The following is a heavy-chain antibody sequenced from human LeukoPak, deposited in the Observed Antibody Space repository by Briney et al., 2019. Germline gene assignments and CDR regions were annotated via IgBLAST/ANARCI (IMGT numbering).Heavy chain of an antibody. CDR2: IYYSGTT. D-gene: IGHD3-22*01. Sequence: SETLSLTCTVSGGSISSSGYYWGWIRQPPGKGLEWVGTIYYSGTTYYNPSLKSRLTISVDTSKNQFSLKLSSVTAADTAVYFCARGPYSYDSSGAFDIWGQGTMVTVSS. CDR3: ARGPYSYDSSGAFDI. V-gene: IGHV4-39*07. CDR1: GGSISSSGYY. J-gene: IGHJ3*02.